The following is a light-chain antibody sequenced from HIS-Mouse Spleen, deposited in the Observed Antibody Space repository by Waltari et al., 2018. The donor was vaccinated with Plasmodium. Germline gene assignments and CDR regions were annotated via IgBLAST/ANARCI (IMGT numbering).Light chain of an antibody. J-gene: IGLJ2*01. V-gene: IGLV3-1*01. CDR3: QAWDSSTVV. CDR2: QDS. CDR1: TLGDKY. Sequence: SYELTQPPLVSVSPGQTASITSSGDTLGDKYACWYQQKPGQSPVLVIYQDSKRPSGIPERFSGSNSGNTATLTISGTQAMDEADYYCQAWDSSTVVFGGGTKLTVL.